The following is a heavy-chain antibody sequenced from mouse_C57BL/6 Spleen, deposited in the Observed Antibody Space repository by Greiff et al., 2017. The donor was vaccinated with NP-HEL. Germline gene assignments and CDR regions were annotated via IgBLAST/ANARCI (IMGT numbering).Heavy chain of an antibody. CDR2: ISGGGGNT. J-gene: IGHJ2*01. CDR1: GFTFSSYT. Sequence: DVMLVESGGGLVKPGGSLKLSCAASGFTFSSYTMSWVRQTPEKRLEWVATISGGGGNTYYPDSVKGRFTISRDNAKNTLYLQMSSLRSEDTALYYCARPPYYGSSLYYFDYWGQGTTLTVSS. D-gene: IGHD1-1*01. CDR3: ARPPYYGSSLYYFDY. V-gene: IGHV5-9*01.